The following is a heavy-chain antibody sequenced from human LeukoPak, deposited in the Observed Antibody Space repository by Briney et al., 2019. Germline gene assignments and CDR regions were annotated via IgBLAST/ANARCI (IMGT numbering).Heavy chain of an antibody. D-gene: IGHD3-22*01. CDR1: GFTCSSYW. CDR3: ARGRSYDSRATNGY. CDR2: IKQDGSEK. J-gene: IGHJ4*02. Sequence: GGSLRLSCAASGFTCSSYWMSWVRQAPGKGLEWVANIKQDGSEKYYVDSVKGRFTISRDNAKNSMYLQMNSLRAEDTAVYYCARGRSYDSRATNGYWGQGTLVTVSS. V-gene: IGHV3-7*01.